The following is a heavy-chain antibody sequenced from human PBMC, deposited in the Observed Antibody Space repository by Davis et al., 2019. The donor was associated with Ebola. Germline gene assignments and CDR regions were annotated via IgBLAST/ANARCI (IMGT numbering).Heavy chain of an antibody. V-gene: IGHV5-51*01. CDR3: AMPNLAATGTRVESAFDI. D-gene: IGHD6-13*01. CDR1: GYTFTSYW. Sequence: GESLKISCKGSGYTFTSYWISWVRQMPGKGLEWLGVIYPGDSDTTYSPSFQGQVTISADTSVSTAYLQWNSLKASDTAIYYCAMPNLAATGTRVESAFDIWGQGTVVTVSS. J-gene: IGHJ3*02. CDR2: IYPGDSDT.